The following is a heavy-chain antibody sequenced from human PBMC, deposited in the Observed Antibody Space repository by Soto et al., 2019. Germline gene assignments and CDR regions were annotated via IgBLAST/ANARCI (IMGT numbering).Heavy chain of an antibody. CDR2: VSFDSKNK. V-gene: IGHV3-30*18. Sequence: PGGSLRLSCSGSGFSFDSYGMHWVRQAPGKGLEWVATVSFDSKNKYYVDSVEGRFTISRDNSKNMMYLQMNSLRHVDTAVYYCAKESVEVTYSYYGMDVWGPGTTVTVSS. J-gene: IGHJ6*02. CDR3: AKESVEVTYSYYGMDV. CDR1: GFSFDSYG. D-gene: IGHD4-4*01.